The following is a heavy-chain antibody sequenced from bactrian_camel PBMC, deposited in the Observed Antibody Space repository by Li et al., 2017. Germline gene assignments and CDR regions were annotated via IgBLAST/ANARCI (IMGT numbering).Heavy chain of an antibody. CDR1: GFPFTRYV. CDR2: IYSATST. Sequence: HVQLVVSGGGLVQPGESLRLSCAASGFPFTRYVMARFRQVPGKAREGVAAIYSATSTWYSDSVKGRFTISRDTVKNTVYLQMSSLKSEDTALYYCVTSVKTMDDTWGQGT. D-gene: IGHD4*01. CDR3: VTSVKTMDDT. J-gene: IGHJ4*01. V-gene: IGHV3S9*01.